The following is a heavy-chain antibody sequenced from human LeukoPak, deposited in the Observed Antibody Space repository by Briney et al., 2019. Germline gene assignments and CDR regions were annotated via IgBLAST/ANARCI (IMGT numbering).Heavy chain of an antibody. V-gene: IGHV3-23*01. CDR2: ISGSGGST. D-gene: IGHD3-22*01. CDR1: GFTFSSYA. Sequence: GGSLRLSCAASGFTFSSYAMSCVRQAPGKGLEWASAISGSGGSTYYADSVKGRFTISRDNSKNTLYLQMNSLRAEDTAVYYCAKDLISSPYCYDSSGYWVPGPFDYWGQGTLVTVSS. CDR3: AKDLISSPYCYDSSGYWVPGPFDY. J-gene: IGHJ4*02.